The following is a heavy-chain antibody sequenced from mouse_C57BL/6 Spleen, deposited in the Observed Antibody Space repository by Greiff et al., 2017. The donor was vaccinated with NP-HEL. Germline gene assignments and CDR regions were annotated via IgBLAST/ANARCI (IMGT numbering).Heavy chain of an antibody. J-gene: IGHJ3*01. Sequence: QVQLQQPGAELVMPGASVKLSCKASGYTFTSYWMHWVKQRPGQGLEWIGAIDPSDSYTNYNQKFKGKSTLTVDKSSSTAYMQLSSLTSEDSAVYYCARDYGSSPAWFAYWGQGTLVTVSA. CDR2: IDPSDSYT. D-gene: IGHD1-1*01. CDR1: GYTFTSYW. V-gene: IGHV1-69*01. CDR3: ARDYGSSPAWFAY.